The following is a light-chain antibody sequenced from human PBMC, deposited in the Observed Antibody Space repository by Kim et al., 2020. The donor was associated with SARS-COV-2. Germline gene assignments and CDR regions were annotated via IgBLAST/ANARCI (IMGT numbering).Light chain of an antibody. V-gene: IGLV3-21*04. Sequence: SYELTQPPSVSVAPGKTARITCGGNNIGSKSVHCYQQQPGQAPVLVIYYDSDRPSGIPERFSGSNSGNTATLTISRVEAGDEADYYCQVWDSSSDHWVFGGGTQLTVL. CDR1: NIGSKS. CDR3: QVWDSSSDHWV. J-gene: IGLJ3*02. CDR2: YDS.